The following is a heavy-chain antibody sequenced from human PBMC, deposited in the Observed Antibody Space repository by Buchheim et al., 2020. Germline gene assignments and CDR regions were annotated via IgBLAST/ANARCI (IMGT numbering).Heavy chain of an antibody. V-gene: IGHV3-23*04. CDR1: GFTFSSYV. CDR2: ISGGGGST. Sequence: EVQLVESGGNLVQPGGSLRLSCAASGFTFSSYVMSWVRQAPGKGLEWVSAISGGGGSTYYADSVKGRFTISRGNSKNTLYLQMSSLRAEDTAIYYCVKDLNSGNTRYWGQGTL. CDR3: VKDLNSGNTRY. J-gene: IGHJ4*02. D-gene: IGHD1-26*01.